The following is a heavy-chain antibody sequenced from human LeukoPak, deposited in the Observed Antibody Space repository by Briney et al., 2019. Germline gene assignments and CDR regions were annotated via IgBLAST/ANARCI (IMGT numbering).Heavy chain of an antibody. D-gene: IGHD2-21*02. CDR3: ASQDCGGDCPMPY. CDR1: GFTFSDYY. Sequence: GGSLRLSCAASGFTFSDYYMSWIRQAPGKGLEWVAVISYDGSNKYYADSVKGRFTISRDNSKNTLYLQMNSLRAEDTAVYYCASQDCGGDCPMPYWGQGTLVTVSS. J-gene: IGHJ4*02. V-gene: IGHV3-30-3*01. CDR2: ISYDGSNK.